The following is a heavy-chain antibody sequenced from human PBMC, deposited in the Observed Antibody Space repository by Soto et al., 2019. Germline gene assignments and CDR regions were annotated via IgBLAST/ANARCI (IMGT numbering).Heavy chain of an antibody. J-gene: IGHJ4*02. D-gene: IGHD4-17*01. Sequence: QVQLVQSGAEVKKPGSSVKVSCKASGGTFSSYTISWVRQAPGQGLEWMGRIIPILGIANYAQKFQGRVTITADKSTSTAYMELSSLRYEDTAVYYCSWTYGDYDDYWGQGTLVTVSS. CDR1: GGTFSSYT. CDR3: SWTYGDYDDY. CDR2: IIPILGIA. V-gene: IGHV1-69*02.